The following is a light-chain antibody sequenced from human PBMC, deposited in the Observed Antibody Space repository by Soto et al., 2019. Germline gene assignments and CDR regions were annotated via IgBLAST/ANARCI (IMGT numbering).Light chain of an antibody. J-gene: IGLJ1*01. CDR1: SSDVGGYNY. V-gene: IGLV2-8*01. CDR2: EVR. CDR3: CSYAGTYSYV. Sequence: QSALTQPPSASGSPGQSVTISCTGTSSDVGGYNYVSWYQQHPGKAPKLIIYEVRERPSGVPDRFSGSKSGNTASLTVSGLQAEDEADYYCCSYAGTYSYVFGTGTKLTVL.